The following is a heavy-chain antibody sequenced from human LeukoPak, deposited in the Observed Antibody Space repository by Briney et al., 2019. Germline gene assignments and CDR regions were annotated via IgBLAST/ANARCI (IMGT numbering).Heavy chain of an antibody. CDR1: GFTFSSYG. CDR3: AKVFRNTGVWFDP. CDR2: ISYDGSNK. D-gene: IGHD3-3*01. Sequence: GGSLRLSCAASGFTFSSYGMHWVRQAPGKGLEWVAVISYDGSNKYYADSVKGRFTISRDNSKNTLYLQMNSLGAEDTAVYYCAKVFRNTGVWFDPWGQGTLVTVSS. J-gene: IGHJ5*02. V-gene: IGHV3-30*18.